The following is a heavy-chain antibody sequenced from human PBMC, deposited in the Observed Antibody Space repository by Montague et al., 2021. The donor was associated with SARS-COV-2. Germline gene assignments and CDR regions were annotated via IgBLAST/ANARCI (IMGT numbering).Heavy chain of an antibody. J-gene: IGHJ6*02. D-gene: IGHD2-2*01. CDR3: AREVYQLPNTYYYYYGMDV. CDR2: FYTSGST. Sequence: TLSLTCTVSGGSISSGSYYWSWVRQPAGKALEWIGRFYTSGSTNYNPSLKSRVTISVDTSKNQFSLKLSSVTAADTAVYYCAREVYQLPNTYYYYYGMDVWGQGTTVTVSS. CDR1: GGSISSGSYY. V-gene: IGHV4-61*02.